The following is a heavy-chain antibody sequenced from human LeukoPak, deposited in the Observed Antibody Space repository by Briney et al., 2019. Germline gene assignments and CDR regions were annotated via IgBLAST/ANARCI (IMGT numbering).Heavy chain of an antibody. CDR2: INSDGSST. J-gene: IGHJ4*02. V-gene: IGHV3-74*03. Sequence: PGGSLRLSCAASGFTFSSYWMHWVRQAPGKGLVWVSRINSDGSSTTYTDSVKGRFTISRDNAKNTLYLQMNSLRAEDTAVYYCVRVSGSDYYPHFDYWGQGTLVTVSS. D-gene: IGHD3-22*01. CDR1: GFTFSSYW. CDR3: VRVSGSDYYPHFDY.